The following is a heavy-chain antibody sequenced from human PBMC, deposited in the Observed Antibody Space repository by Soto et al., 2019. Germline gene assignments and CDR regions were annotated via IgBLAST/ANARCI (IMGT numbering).Heavy chain of an antibody. J-gene: IGHJ3*02. D-gene: IGHD3-22*01. CDR1: GYTFTSYG. Sequence: QVQLVQSGAEVKKPGASVKVSCKASGYTFTSYGISWVRQAPGQGLEWMGWISAYNGNTNYAQKFQGRVTITADESTSTAYMELSSLRSEDTAVYYCARDTDYYDSSGYYSRAFDIWGQGTMVTVSS. CDR3: ARDTDYYDSSGYYSRAFDI. V-gene: IGHV1-18*01. CDR2: ISAYNGNT.